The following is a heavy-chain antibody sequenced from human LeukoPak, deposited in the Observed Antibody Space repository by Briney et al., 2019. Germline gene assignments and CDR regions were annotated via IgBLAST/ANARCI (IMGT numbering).Heavy chain of an antibody. V-gene: IGHV3-49*04. CDR3: TRGNWNYRYYFDY. CDR1: GFTFGDYA. J-gene: IGHJ4*02. Sequence: GGSLRLSCTASGFTFGDYAMSWVRQAPGKGGEWVGFIRRKAYGGTTESAASVKGRFTISRDDSKSIAYLQMNSLKTEDTAVYYCTRGNWNYRYYFDYWGQGTLVTVSS. D-gene: IGHD1-7*01. CDR2: IRRKAYGGTT.